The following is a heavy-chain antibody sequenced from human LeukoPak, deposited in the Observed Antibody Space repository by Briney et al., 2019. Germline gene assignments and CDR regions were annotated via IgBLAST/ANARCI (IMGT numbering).Heavy chain of an antibody. D-gene: IGHD5-18*01. CDR1: GYTFTSYG. CDR3: ARGPYSYGPLGYYYGMDV. V-gene: IGHV1-18*01. CDR2: ISAYNGNT. Sequence: ASVKVSCKASGYTFTSYGISWVRQAPGQGLEWVGWISAYNGNTNYAQKLQGRVTMTTDTSTSTAYMELRSLRSDDTAVYYCARGPYSYGPLGYYYGMDVWGQGTTVTVSS. J-gene: IGHJ6*02.